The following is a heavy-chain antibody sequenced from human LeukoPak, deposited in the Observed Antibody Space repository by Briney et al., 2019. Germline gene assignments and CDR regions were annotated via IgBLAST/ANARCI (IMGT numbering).Heavy chain of an antibody. J-gene: IGHJ3*02. CDR2: IYYSGST. D-gene: IGHD5-18*01. CDR3: ARDAGLRGYSYFDI. CDR1: GVSISSYY. V-gene: IGHV4-59*01. Sequence: SETLSLTCTVSGVSISSYYWSWIRQPPGKGLEWIGYIYYSGSTNYNPSLKSRVTISVDTSKNQFSLKLSSVTAADTAVYYCARDAGLRGYSYFDIWGQGTMVTVSS.